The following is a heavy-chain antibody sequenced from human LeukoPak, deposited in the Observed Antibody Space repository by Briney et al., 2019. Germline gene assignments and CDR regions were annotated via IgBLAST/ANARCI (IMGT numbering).Heavy chain of an antibody. CDR2: IYYSGST. Sequence: SETLSLTCTVSGGSISSSSYYWGWIRQPPGKGLEWIGSIYYSGSTYYNPSLKSRVTISVDTSKNQFSLKLSSVTAADTAVYYCARGADLEMATIHDYWGQGTLVTVSS. D-gene: IGHD5-24*01. CDR3: ARGADLEMATIHDY. J-gene: IGHJ4*02. CDR1: GGSISSSSYY. V-gene: IGHV4-39*07.